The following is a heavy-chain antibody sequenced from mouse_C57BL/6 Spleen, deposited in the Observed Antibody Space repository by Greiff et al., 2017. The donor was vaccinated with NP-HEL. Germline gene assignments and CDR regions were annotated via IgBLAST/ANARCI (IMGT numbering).Heavy chain of an antibody. CDR3: ARGGYYGSSEGYFDY. D-gene: IGHD1-1*01. J-gene: IGHJ2*01. V-gene: IGHV1-18*01. Sequence: EVKLMESGPELVKPGASVKIPCKASGYTFTDYNMDWVKQSHGKSLEWIGDINPNNGGTIYNQKFKGKATLTVDKSSSTAYMELRSLTSEDTAVYYCARGGYYGSSEGYFDYWGQGTTLTVSS. CDR1: GYTFTDYN. CDR2: INPNNGGT.